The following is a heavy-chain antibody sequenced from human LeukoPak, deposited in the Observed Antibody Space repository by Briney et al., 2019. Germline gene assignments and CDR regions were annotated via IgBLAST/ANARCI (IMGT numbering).Heavy chain of an antibody. CDR3: ARQAYGSHFDAFDI. J-gene: IGHJ3*02. Sequence: GESLKISCKASGYRFTTDYIGRVRQMPGKGLEWMGIVYPDDSETNYSPSFQGQVSMSVDKSITTAYLQWSSLKASDTAIYYCARQAYGSHFDAFDIWSQGTMVTVSS. D-gene: IGHD3-22*01. CDR2: VYPDDSET. CDR1: GYRFTTDY. V-gene: IGHV5-51*01.